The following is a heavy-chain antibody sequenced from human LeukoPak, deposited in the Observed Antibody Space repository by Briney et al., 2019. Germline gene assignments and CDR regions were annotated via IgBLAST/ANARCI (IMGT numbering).Heavy chain of an antibody. D-gene: IGHD3-10*01. CDR3: AKGDDRSNYALDY. Sequence: GGSLRLSCAASGFTFSSYAMSWVRQAPGKGLEWVSDISGSGGGTKYADSVKGRFTIARDNSKNALCLQMNSLRAEDTAIYYCAKGDDRSNYALDYWGQGTLVTVSS. V-gene: IGHV3-23*01. CDR2: ISGSGGGT. J-gene: IGHJ4*02. CDR1: GFTFSSYA.